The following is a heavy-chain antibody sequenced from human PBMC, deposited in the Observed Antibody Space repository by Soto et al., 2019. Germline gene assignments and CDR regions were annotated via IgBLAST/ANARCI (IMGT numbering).Heavy chain of an antibody. V-gene: IGHV3-21*01. D-gene: IGHD6-19*01. Sequence: SGGSLRLSCAASGFTFSSYSMNWVRQAPGKGLEWVSSISSSSSYIYYADSVKGRFTISRDNAKNSLYLQMNSLRAEDTAVYYCAREGGRSEQWLVHYFDYWGQGTLVTVSS. J-gene: IGHJ4*02. CDR2: ISSSSSYI. CDR3: AREGGRSEQWLVHYFDY. CDR1: GFTFSSYS.